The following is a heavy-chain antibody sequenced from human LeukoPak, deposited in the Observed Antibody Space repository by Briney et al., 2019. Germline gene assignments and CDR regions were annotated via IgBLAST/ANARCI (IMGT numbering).Heavy chain of an antibody. CDR1: GFIVSGDF. V-gene: IGHV3-53*01. Sequence: GGSLRLSCAASGFIVSGDFMSWVRQASGKGLEWVSVIYSDGSTYYADSVKSRFTISRDNSKNTLDLQMTGLRAEDTAVYYCARERGRGRDSPWFDYWGQGTLVTVSS. D-gene: IGHD1-26*01. J-gene: IGHJ4*02. CDR2: IYSDGST. CDR3: ARERGRGRDSPWFDY.